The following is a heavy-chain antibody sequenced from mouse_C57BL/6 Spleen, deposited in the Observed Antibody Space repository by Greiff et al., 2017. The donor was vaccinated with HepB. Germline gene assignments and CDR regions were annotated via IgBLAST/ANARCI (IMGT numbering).Heavy chain of an antibody. CDR1: GFTFSSYT. Sequence: EVQGVESGGGLVKPGGSLKLSCAASGFTFSSYTMSWVRQTPEKRLEWVATISGGGGNTYYPDSVKGRFTISRDNAKNTLYLQMSSLRSEDTALYYCARQNYYGSSPGDFDYWGQGTTLTVSS. CDR2: ISGGGGNT. V-gene: IGHV5-9*01. J-gene: IGHJ2*01. CDR3: ARQNYYGSSPGDFDY. D-gene: IGHD1-1*01.